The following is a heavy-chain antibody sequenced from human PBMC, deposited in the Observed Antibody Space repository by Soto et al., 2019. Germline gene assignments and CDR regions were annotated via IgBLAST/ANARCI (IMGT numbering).Heavy chain of an antibody. CDR1: GFTFSDYY. Sequence: QVHLMESGGGLVKPGGSLRLSCAGSGFTFSDYYITWNRRAPGKGLEWVSYINTLSSAIYYADSVKGRFTISRDNAKNSVYLQMNSLRAEDTAVYYCARPLQWQLRPLDSWGRGTLVTVSS. CDR3: ARPLQWQLRPLDS. D-gene: IGHD6-19*01. V-gene: IGHV3-11*01. J-gene: IGHJ4*02. CDR2: INTLSSAI.